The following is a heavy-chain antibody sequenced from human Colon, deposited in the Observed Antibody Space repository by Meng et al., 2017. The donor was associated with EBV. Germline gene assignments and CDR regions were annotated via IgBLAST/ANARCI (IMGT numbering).Heavy chain of an antibody. CDR3: ARGEGYCTNGVCSPGY. Sequence: QVPLVQSGSEVKKPEASVKVSCKASGYTFTSYAMHWVRQAPGQRLEWMGWINAVNGNTKYSQKFQGRVTITRDTSASTAYMELSSLRSEDTAVYYCARGEGYCTNGVCSPGYWGQGSLVTVSS. D-gene: IGHD2-8*01. J-gene: IGHJ4*02. V-gene: IGHV1-3*01. CDR2: INAVNGNT. CDR1: GYTFTSYA.